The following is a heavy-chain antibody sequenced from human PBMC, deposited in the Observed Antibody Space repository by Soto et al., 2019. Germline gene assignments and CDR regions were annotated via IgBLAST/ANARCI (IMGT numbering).Heavy chain of an antibody. V-gene: IGHV1-69*13. D-gene: IGHD3-22*01. J-gene: IGHJ4*02. CDR1: GGTCSSYA. Sequence: SVKVSCKASGGTCSSYAISWVRQAPGQGLEWMGGIIPIFGTANYAQKFQGRVTITANESTSTAYMELSSLRSEDTAVYYCARWVKDYYDRSGYYFDYWGQGKFVTVSP. CDR2: IIPIFGTA. CDR3: ARWVKDYYDRSGYYFDY.